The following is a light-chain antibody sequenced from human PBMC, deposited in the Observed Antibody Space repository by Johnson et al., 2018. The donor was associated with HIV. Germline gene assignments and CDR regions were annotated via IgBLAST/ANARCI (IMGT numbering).Light chain of an antibody. V-gene: IGLV1-51*01. CDR1: SSNIGNNF. Sequence: QSVLTQPPSVSAAPGQKVTISCSGISSNIGNNFVSWYQQLPGRAPTLLIYDNHKRPSGIPDRFSGSKSGTSATLVITGLQTGDEADYYCGTWDSSLRVGVFGTGTKVTVL. CDR3: GTWDSSLRVGV. J-gene: IGLJ1*01. CDR2: DNH.